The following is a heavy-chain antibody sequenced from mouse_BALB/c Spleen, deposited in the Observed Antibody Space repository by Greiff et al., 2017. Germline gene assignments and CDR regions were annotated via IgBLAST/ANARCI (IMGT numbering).Heavy chain of an antibody. CDR2: ISSGGGST. CDR1: GFAFSSYD. D-gene: IGHD2-1*01. V-gene: IGHV5-12-1*01. Sequence: EVKVEESGGDLVKPGGSLKLSCAASGFAFSSYDMSWVRQTPEKRLEWVAYISSGGGSTYYPDTVKGRFTISRDNAKNTLYLQMSSLRSEDTAMFYCARQPTYGNLFAYWGQGTLVTVSA. CDR3: ARQPTYGNLFAY. J-gene: IGHJ3*01.